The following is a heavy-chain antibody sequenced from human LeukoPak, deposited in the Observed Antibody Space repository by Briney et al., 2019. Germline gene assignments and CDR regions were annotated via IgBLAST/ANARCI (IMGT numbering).Heavy chain of an antibody. J-gene: IGHJ5*02. Sequence: SETLSLTCNVSGGSISTYAYSWAWIRQPPGRGLEWIGSLYYGGTTYHNPSFRSRVTISADTSQNQFSLKLSSVTAADTAVYYCARDHSDFWSGYYRGAFGTHWFDPWGQGTLVTVSS. D-gene: IGHD3-3*01. CDR2: LYYGGTT. CDR1: GGSISTYAYS. CDR3: ARDHSDFWSGYYRGAFGTHWFDP. V-gene: IGHV4-39*07.